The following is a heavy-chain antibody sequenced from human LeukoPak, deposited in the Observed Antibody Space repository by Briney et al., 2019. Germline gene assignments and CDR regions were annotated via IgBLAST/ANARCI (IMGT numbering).Heavy chain of an antibody. V-gene: IGHV6-1*01. Sequence: SQTLSLTCAISGDSVSSNRAAWNWIRQSPSRGLECLGRTYYRTRWYKDYALTVKSPAPISPDTSKNQFYLQLTAVTPEDTAIYCCARGGFGSGVSLFDPWGQGTLVTVSS. CDR2: TYYRTRWYK. CDR1: GDSVSSNRAA. D-gene: IGHD3-10*01. CDR3: ARGGFGSGVSLFDP. J-gene: IGHJ5*02.